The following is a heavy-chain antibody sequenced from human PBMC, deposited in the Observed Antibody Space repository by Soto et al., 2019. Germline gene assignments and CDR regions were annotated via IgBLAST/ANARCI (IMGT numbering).Heavy chain of an antibody. D-gene: IGHD5-18*01. CDR2: ITSSGSTT. CDR1: GFTLSDYY. CDR3: ATERYSYGPYYFDY. Sequence: QVQLVESGGDLVKPGGSLRLSCAASGFTLSDYYMSWIRQAPGKGLEWVSSITSSGSTTYYTDSVKGRFTISRDNAKNSLYLQMNSLRAEDTAVYYCATERYSYGPYYFDYWGQGTLVTVSS. V-gene: IGHV3-11*01. J-gene: IGHJ4*02.